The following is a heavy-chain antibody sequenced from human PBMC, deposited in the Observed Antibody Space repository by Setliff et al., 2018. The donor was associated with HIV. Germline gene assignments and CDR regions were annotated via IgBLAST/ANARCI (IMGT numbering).Heavy chain of an antibody. CDR1: GYLFTGYY. D-gene: IGHD1-1*01. Sequence: ASVKVSCKASGYLFTGYYMHWVRQAPGQGLEWMGWINVNSGGTKYAQKFQGRVTMTRDTSISTAYMELSRLTSEDTAVYYCARGQLKPTGYFFDYWGLGTLVTVSS. V-gene: IGHV1-2*02. CDR2: INVNSGGT. J-gene: IGHJ4*02. CDR3: ARGQLKPTGYFFDY.